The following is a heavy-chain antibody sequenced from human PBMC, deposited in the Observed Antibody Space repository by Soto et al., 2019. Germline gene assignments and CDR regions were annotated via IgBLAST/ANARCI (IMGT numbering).Heavy chain of an antibody. CDR2: ISAYNGNT. D-gene: IGHD2-2*01. CDR3: ARDRFVVPASFDY. CDR1: CFTFTSYC. J-gene: IGHJ4*02. Sequence: GGPVKVSWKYFCFTFTSYCSSLVRHAPGQGLEWMGWISAYNGNTNYAQKLQGRVTMTTDTSTSTAYMELRSLRSDDTAVYYCARDRFVVPASFDYWGQGTLVTVSS. V-gene: IGHV1-18*01.